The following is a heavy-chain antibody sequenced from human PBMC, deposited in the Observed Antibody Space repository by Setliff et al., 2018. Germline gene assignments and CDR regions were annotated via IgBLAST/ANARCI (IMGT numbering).Heavy chain of an antibody. CDR2: INHSGST. Sequence: SETLSLTCAVYGGSFSGYYWSWIRQPPGKGLEWIGEINHSGSTNYNPSLKSRVTISVDTSKNQFSLKLNSVTAADTAVYYCARRGGSSGSGGFYYYYYYMDVWGKGTTVTVSS. D-gene: IGHD3-16*01. CDR3: ARRGGSSGSGGFYYYYYYMDV. V-gene: IGHV4-34*01. J-gene: IGHJ6*03. CDR1: GGSFSGYY.